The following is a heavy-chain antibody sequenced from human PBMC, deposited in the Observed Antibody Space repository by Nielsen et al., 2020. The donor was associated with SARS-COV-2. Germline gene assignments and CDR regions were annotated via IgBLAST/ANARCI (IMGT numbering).Heavy chain of an antibody. Sequence: GESLKISCAGSGFTSTTFAMNWVRQAPGKGLEWVSTIGVSGGGTYYADSLKGRFTISRDNSKNTLYLQMNSLGADDTAIYYCTRRVAGGTMDVWGQGTTVTVSS. CDR1: GFTSTTFA. CDR2: IGVSGGGT. D-gene: IGHD6-19*01. CDR3: TRRVAGGTMDV. V-gene: IGHV3-23*01. J-gene: IGHJ6*02.